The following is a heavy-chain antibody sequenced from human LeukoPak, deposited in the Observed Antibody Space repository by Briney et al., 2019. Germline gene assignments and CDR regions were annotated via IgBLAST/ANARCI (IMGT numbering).Heavy chain of an antibody. CDR2: INPNSGGT. Sequence: ASVKVSCKASGYTFTGYYMHWVRQAPGQGLEWMGWINPNSGGTNYAQKFQGRVTMTRDTSISTAYMELSRLRSDDTAVYYCARNVVPAAMPLTSPFDCWGQGTLVTVSS. D-gene: IGHD2-2*01. CDR1: GYTFTGYY. J-gene: IGHJ4*02. CDR3: ARNVVPAAMPLTSPFDC. V-gene: IGHV1-2*02.